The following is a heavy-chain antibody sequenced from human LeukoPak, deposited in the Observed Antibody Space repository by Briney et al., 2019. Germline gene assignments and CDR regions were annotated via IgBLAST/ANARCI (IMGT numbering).Heavy chain of an antibody. CDR2: ISGSGGST. J-gene: IGHJ4*02. V-gene: IGHV3-23*01. Sequence: GGSLRLSCAASGFTFSNYAMTWVRQAPGKGLEWVSGISGSGGSTNYADSVRGRFTISRDNSKNTLYLQMNSLRAEDTAVYYCAKDIVHGLHSQYYYDSSGYYEGYWGQGTLVTVSS. CDR1: GFTFSNYA. D-gene: IGHD3-22*01. CDR3: AKDIVHGLHSQYYYDSSGYYEGY.